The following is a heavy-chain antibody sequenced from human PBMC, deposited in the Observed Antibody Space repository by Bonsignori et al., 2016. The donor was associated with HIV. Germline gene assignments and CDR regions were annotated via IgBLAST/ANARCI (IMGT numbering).Heavy chain of an antibody. CDR3: AREISRGAFDI. J-gene: IGHJ3*02. Sequence: RQAPGKGLEWIGYIYYSGSTNYNPSLKSRVTISVDTSKNQFSLKLSSVTAADTAVYYCAREISRGAFDIWGQGTMVTVSS. V-gene: IGHV4-59*01. CDR2: IYYSGST. D-gene: IGHD2-15*01.